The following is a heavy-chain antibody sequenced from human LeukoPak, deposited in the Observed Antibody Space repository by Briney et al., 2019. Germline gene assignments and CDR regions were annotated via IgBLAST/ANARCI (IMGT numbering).Heavy chain of an antibody. V-gene: IGHV1-18*01. D-gene: IGHD3-10*01. CDR3: ARAHYYGSGSYYLGYYYDMDV. CDR2: IAGYNGNT. Sequence: APVKVSCKASGYIFTSYGISWVRQAPGQGLEWMGWIAGYNGNTNYAQKVQGRVTMTTDTSTSTAYMELRSLRSDDTAVYYCARAHYYGSGSYYLGYYYDMDVWGQGTTVTVSS. J-gene: IGHJ6*02. CDR1: GYIFTSYG.